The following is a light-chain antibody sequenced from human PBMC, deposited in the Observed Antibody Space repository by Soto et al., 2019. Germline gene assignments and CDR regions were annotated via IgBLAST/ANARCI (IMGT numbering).Light chain of an antibody. CDR1: SSDVGAYNF. V-gene: IGLV2-14*01. CDR2: ELT. CDR3: SSYETTSRRL. Sequence: QSVLTQPASVSGSPGQSITISCTGTSSDVGAYNFVSWYQQHPGKAPKLLIYELTKRPSGISDRFSGSKSGNTASLTISGLQAEDEADYYCSSYETTSRRLFGTGTKLTVL. J-gene: IGLJ1*01.